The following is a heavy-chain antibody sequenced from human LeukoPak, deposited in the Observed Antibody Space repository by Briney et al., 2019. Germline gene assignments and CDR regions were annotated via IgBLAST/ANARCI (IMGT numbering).Heavy chain of an antibody. D-gene: IGHD6-19*01. Sequence: SETLSLTCTVSGGSISSSSYYWGWIRQPPGKGLEWIGSIYYSGSTYYNPSLKSRVTISVDTSKNQFSLKLSSVTAADTAVYYCARAPTSGYSSGPRAFDIWGQGTMVTVSS. CDR1: GGSISSSSYY. CDR3: ARAPTSGYSSGPRAFDI. CDR2: IYYSGST. J-gene: IGHJ3*02. V-gene: IGHV4-39*07.